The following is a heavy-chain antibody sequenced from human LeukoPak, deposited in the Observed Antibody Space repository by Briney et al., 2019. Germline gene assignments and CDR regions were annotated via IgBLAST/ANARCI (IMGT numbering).Heavy chain of an antibody. CDR2: IYYSGST. V-gene: IGHV4-59*01. CDR1: GGSISSYY. J-gene: IGHJ4*02. D-gene: IGHD2-2*01. CDR3: ARGGTSWYGGLDY. Sequence: SETLSLTCTVYGGSISSYYWSWIRQPPGKGLAWIGYIYYSGSTNYNPSLKSRVTISVDTSKNQFSLKLSSVTAADTAVYYCARGGTSWYGGLDYWGQGTLVTVSS.